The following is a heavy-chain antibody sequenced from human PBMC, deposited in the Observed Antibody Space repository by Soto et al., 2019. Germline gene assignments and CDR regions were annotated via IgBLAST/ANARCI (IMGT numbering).Heavy chain of an antibody. J-gene: IGHJ4*02. Sequence: PSETLSLTCTVSGGSISGSSYYWGWIRQPPGKGLEWIGSIYYSGSTYYDPSLKSRVTISVDTSKNQFSLKLSSVTAADTAVYYCARGERGYSYGYYYWGQGTLVTVSS. CDR1: GGSISGSSYY. CDR2: IYYSGST. V-gene: IGHV4-39*01. D-gene: IGHD5-18*01. CDR3: ARGERGYSYGYYY.